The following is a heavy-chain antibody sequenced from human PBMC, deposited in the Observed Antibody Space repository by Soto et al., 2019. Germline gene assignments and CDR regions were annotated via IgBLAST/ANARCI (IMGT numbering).Heavy chain of an antibody. CDR2: ISPSTSHI. CDR1: GFTFSSCT. CDR3: SGCSGGACHQNYGMDV. Sequence: EVHLVESGGGLVKPGGSLRLSCAVSGFTFSSCTMNWVRQAPGKGLEWVSSISPSTSHIYYADSVKGRFTISRDNDKNSLFLQMNTLRAEDTAVYYCSGCSGGACHQNYGMDVWCQGTTVTVSS. V-gene: IGHV3-21*01. J-gene: IGHJ6*02. D-gene: IGHD2-15*01.